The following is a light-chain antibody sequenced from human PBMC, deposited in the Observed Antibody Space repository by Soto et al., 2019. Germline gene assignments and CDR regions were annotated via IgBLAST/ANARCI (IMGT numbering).Light chain of an antibody. J-gene: IGKJ1*01. CDR3: QQYGRSPRGT. V-gene: IGKV3-20*01. Sequence: VLPQTPGYLNLSPGERAPLSCRASQSVSGAYLAWYQQTPGQAPRLLIYGASSRAIGIPDRFSGGGSGTDFTLTISRLKPEDSAVYYCQQYGRSPRGTFGQGTKVDIK. CDR2: GAS. CDR1: QSVSGAY.